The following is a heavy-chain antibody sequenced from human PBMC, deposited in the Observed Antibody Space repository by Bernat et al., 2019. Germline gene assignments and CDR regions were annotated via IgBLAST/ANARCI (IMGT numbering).Heavy chain of an antibody. CDR2: ISGSGGST. D-gene: IGHD3-10*01. J-gene: IGHJ6*02. CDR3: AKPNYYGSGRRLIRYYGMDV. CDR1: GFTFSSYA. Sequence: EVQLLESGGGLVQPGGSLRLSCAASGFTFSSYAMSWVRQAPGKGLEWVSAISGSGGSTYYADSVKGRFTISRDNSKNTLYLQMNSLRAEDTAVYYCAKPNYYGSGRRLIRYYGMDVWGQGTTVTVSS. V-gene: IGHV3-23*01.